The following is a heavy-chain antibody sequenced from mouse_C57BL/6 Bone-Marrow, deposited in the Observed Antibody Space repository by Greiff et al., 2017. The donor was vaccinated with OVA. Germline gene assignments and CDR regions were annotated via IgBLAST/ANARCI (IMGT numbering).Heavy chain of an antibody. CDR2: INPSTGGT. CDR3: ARHHYGSSYGWYFDV. Sequence: EVQLQQSGPELVKPGASVKISCKASGYTFTDYYMNWVKQSHGKSLEWIGDINPSTGGTTYNQKFKAKATLTVDKSSSTAYMQLKSLTSEDSAVYYCARHHYGSSYGWYFDVWGTGTTVTVSS. J-gene: IGHJ1*03. CDR1: GYTFTDYY. V-gene: IGHV1-26*01. D-gene: IGHD1-1*01.